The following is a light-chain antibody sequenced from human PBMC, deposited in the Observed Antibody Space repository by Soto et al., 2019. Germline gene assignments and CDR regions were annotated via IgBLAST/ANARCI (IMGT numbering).Light chain of an antibody. CDR3: GTWDSSLSAVV. CDR1: SSNIGNNY. V-gene: IGLV1-51*02. Sequence: QSVLTQPPSVSAAPGQKVTISCSGTSSNIGNNYVSWYQQLPGTAPKVIIYENDKRPSGIPDRFSGSKSGTSATLGITGLQTWDEADYYCGTWDSSLSAVVFGGGTKLTVL. CDR2: END. J-gene: IGLJ2*01.